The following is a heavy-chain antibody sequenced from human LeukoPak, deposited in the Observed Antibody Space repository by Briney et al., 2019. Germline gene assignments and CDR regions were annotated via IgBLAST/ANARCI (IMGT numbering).Heavy chain of an antibody. J-gene: IGHJ5*02. CDR3: AKLPREYCSSTSCPNWFDT. D-gene: IGHD2-2*01. CDR1: GFTFSNYA. V-gene: IGHV3-23*01. CDR2: LSASGGTT. Sequence: GGSLRLSCVASGFTFSNYAMTWVRQAPGKGLEWVSALSASGGTTYYADSVKGRFTTSRDNSKNTLYLQMNSLRAEDTALYYCAKLPREYCSSTSCPNWFDTWGQGTLVTVSS.